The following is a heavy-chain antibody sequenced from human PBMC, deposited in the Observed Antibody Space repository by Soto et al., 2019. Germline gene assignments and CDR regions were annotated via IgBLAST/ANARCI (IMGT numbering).Heavy chain of an antibody. J-gene: IGHJ6*02. D-gene: IGHD2-15*01. CDR2: IIPIFGTA. CDR3: AREVVVAAVAYGMDV. Sequence: VASVKVSCKASGYTFTSYAISWVRQAPGQGLEWMGGIIPIFGTANYAQKFQGRVTITADESTSTAYMELSSLRSEDTAVYYCAREVVVAAVAYGMDVWGQGTTVTVSS. V-gene: IGHV1-69*13. CDR1: GYTFTSYA.